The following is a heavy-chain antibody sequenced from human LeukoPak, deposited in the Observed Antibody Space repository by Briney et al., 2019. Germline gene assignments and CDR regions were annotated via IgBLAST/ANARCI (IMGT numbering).Heavy chain of an antibody. V-gene: IGHV3-21*01. CDR2: ISSSSSYI. J-gene: IGHJ4*02. D-gene: IGHD3-22*01. CDR3: ARAHDIYYYDSSGFDY. Sequence: SGGSLRLFCAASGFTFSSYSMNWVRQAPGKGLEWVSSISSSSSYIYYADSVKGRFTISRDNAKNSLYLQMNSLRAEDTAVYYCARAHDIYYYDSSGFDYWGQGTLVTVSS. CDR1: GFTFSSYS.